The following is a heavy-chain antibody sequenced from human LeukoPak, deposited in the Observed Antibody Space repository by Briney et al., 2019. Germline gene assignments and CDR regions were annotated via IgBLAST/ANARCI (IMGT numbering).Heavy chain of an antibody. J-gene: IGHJ4*02. CDR3: ARENDYGDRPFDY. CDR1: GFTFSSYE. CDR2: IRSSGSNI. D-gene: IGHD4-17*01. Sequence: GGSLRLSCAASGFTFSSYEMSWVRLAPGKGLEWVSYIRSSGSNIYYADSVKGRFTISRDNAKNSLYLQMSNLRAEDTAVYYCARENDYGDRPFDYWGQGTLVTVSS. V-gene: IGHV3-48*03.